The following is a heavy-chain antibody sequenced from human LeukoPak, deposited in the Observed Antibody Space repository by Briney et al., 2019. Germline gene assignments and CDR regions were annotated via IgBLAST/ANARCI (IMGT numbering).Heavy chain of an antibody. J-gene: IGHJ5*02. V-gene: IGHV1-69*13. CDR2: IIPIFGTA. CDR1: GGTFSSYA. CDR3: AMLRGTPGYCSGGSCYGKWFDP. D-gene: IGHD2-15*01. Sequence: ASVKVSCKASGGTFSSYAISWVRQAPGQGLEWMGGIIPIFGTANYAQKFQGRVTITADESTSTAYMELSSLRSEDTAVYYCAMLRGTPGYCSGGSCYGKWFDPWGQGTLVTVSS.